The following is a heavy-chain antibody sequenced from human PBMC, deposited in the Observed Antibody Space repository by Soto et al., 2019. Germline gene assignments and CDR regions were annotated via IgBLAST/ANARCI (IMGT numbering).Heavy chain of an antibody. Sequence: GGSLRLSCAASGFTFSNAWMSWVRQAPGKGLEWVGRIKSKTDGGTTDYAAPVKGRFTISRDDSKNTLYLQMNSLKTEDTAVYYCTTGGDSGYDLFYYMDVWGKGTTVTVSS. V-gene: IGHV3-15*01. CDR1: GFTFSNAW. J-gene: IGHJ6*03. D-gene: IGHD5-12*01. CDR3: TTGGDSGYDLFYYMDV. CDR2: IKSKTDGGTT.